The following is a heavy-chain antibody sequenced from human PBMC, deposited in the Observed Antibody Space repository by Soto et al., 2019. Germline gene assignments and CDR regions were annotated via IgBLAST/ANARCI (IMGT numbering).Heavy chain of an antibody. D-gene: IGHD6-19*01. CDR3: AKDQHSSGWYYFDY. CDR2: ISGSSGST. Sequence: GGSLRLSCAASGFTFSTYAMSWVRQAPGKGLEWVSAISGSSGSTYYADSVQGRFTISRDNSKNTLYLQMNSLRAEDMAVYYCAKDQHSSGWYYFDYWGQGTLVTVSS. V-gene: IGHV3-23*01. CDR1: GFTFSTYA. J-gene: IGHJ4*02.